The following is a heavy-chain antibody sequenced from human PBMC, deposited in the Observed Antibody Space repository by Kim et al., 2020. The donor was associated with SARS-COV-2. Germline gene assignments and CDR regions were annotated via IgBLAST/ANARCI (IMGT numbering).Heavy chain of an antibody. D-gene: IGHD2-21*02. V-gene: IGHV5-51*01. CDR1: EYSFSSYW. CDR2: INPVVSDT. Sequence: GESLKISCKASEYSFSSYWIGWVREMPGKGLEWMAIINPVVSDTRYSPSFQGQVTISADKSIRTACLQWSSLKASDTSMCYCARQGDAVVFDYWGQGTLVTVAS. J-gene: IGHJ4*02. CDR3: ARQGDAVVFDY.